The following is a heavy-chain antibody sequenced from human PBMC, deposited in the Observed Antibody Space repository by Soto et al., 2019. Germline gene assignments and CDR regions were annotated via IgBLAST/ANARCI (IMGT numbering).Heavy chain of an antibody. CDR3: ARIEQLWLPIRFDP. J-gene: IGHJ5*02. Sequence: SSPRLGNPTQTLTLTCTFSGFSLTTSTLGVGWIRQPPGKALEWLALIYRNDNKRYNAVLKSRLTITQDTTENQVVLTMTNMAPVDTATYYCARIEQLWLPIRFDPWGRGTLVTVSS. D-gene: IGHD5-18*01. V-gene: IGHV2-5*01. CDR2: IYRNDNK. CDR1: GFSLTTSTLG.